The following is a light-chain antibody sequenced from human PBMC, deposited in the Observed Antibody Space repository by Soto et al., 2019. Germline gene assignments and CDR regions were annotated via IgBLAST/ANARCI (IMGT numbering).Light chain of an antibody. CDR2: DAS. Sequence: IVLPQSPGTLSLSPGERATLSCRASQSVSSTHLAWYQQKPGQAPRLLIYDASSRATGIPDRFSGSGSGTDFTLTISRLEPEDFAVYCCQQFDGSLWTFGQGTKVDIK. CDR1: QSVSSTH. J-gene: IGKJ1*01. V-gene: IGKV3-20*01. CDR3: QQFDGSLWT.